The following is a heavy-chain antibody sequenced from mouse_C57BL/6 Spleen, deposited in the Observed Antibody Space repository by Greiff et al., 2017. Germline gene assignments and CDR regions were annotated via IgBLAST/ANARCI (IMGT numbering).Heavy chain of an antibody. CDR1: GFSLTSYG. D-gene: IGHD1-1*01. Sequence: VKLMESGPGLVAPSQSLSITCTVSGFSLTSYGVHWVRQPPGKGLEWLVVIWSDGSTTYNSALKSRLSISQDNSKSQVFLKMNSLQTDDTAMYYCARHTHYYGSSYYAMDYWGQGTSVTVSS. J-gene: IGHJ4*01. CDR2: IWSDGST. CDR3: ARHTHYYGSSYYAMDY. V-gene: IGHV2-6-1*01.